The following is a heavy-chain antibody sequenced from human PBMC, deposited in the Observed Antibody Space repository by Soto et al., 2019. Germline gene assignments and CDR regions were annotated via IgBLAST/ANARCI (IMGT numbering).Heavy chain of an antibody. CDR1: GFAVSSYS. CDR3: ARDATFGTKGGSFDI. V-gene: IGHV3-30-3*01. D-gene: IGHD3-16*01. J-gene: IGHJ3*02. Sequence: QVQLVESGGGVVQPGTSLRLSCAASGFAVSSYSVHWVRQAPGKGLEWVAAMSLDGNSRYFADSVKGRFTISRDTSKNTWSLQMNSLRVEDTAVYYCARDATFGTKGGSFDIWGHGTLVTVSS. CDR2: MSLDGNSR.